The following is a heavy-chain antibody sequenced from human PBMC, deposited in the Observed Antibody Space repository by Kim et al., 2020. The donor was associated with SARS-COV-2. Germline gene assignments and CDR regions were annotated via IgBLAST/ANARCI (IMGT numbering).Heavy chain of an antibody. D-gene: IGHD5-12*01. Sequence: GGSLRLSCAASGFTFSASNIHWVRQASGKGLEWVGRISTKAKSYATAYGAAVQGRFTISRDDSKNTAYLQMNSLRAEDTAVYYCTSLTTSGETYWGQGTL. V-gene: IGHV3-73*01. J-gene: IGHJ4*02. CDR3: TSLTTSGETY. CDR2: ISTKAKSYAT. CDR1: GFTFSASN.